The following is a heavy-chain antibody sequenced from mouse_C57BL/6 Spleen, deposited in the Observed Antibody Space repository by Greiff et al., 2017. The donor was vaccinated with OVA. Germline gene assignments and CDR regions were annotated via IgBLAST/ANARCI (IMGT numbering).Heavy chain of an antibody. V-gene: IGHV1-15*01. CDR1: GYTFTDYE. D-gene: IGHD2-1*01. J-gene: IGHJ2*01. CDR2: IDPETGGT. CDR3: TRWGYGNPYYFDY. Sequence: VKLVESGAELVRPGASVTLSCKASGYTFTDYEMHWVKQTPVHGLEWIGAIDPETGGTAYNQKFKGKAILTADKSSSTAYMELRSLTSEDSAVYYCTRWGYGNPYYFDYWGQGTTLTVSS.